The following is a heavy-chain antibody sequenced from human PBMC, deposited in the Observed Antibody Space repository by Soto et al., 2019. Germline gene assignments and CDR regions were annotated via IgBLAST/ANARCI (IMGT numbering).Heavy chain of an antibody. CDR1: DGSFSGYY. Sequence: SELMSHACAVGDGSFSGYYWSWIRQHPGKGPKWIEVIKQSASTNYNPSLKSRVTTSVDTSKNQFSLKLSSVTAADTAVYYCAIFPWGYSSGWRPPPFAYRGQGTLVTVSS. V-gene: IGHV4-34*01. CDR3: AIFPWGYSSGWRPPPFAY. J-gene: IGHJ4*02. CDR2: IKQSAST. D-gene: IGHD6-19*01.